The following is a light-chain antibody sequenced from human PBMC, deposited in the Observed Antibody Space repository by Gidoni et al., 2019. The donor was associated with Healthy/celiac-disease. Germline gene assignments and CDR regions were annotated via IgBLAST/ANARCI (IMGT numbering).Light chain of an antibody. V-gene: IGLV2-11*01. Sequence: QSALTQPRSVSGSPGQSVTISCTGTSSDVGCYNYVSWYQQHPGKAPKLMIYDVSKRPSGVPDRFSGSKSGNTASLTISGLQAEDEADYYCCSYAGSYIHYVFGTGTKVTVL. CDR1: SSDVGCYNY. CDR3: CSYAGSYIHYV. CDR2: DVS. J-gene: IGLJ1*01.